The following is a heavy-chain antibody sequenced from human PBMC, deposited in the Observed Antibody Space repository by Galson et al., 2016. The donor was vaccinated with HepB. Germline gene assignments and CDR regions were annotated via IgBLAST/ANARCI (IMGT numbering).Heavy chain of an antibody. J-gene: IGHJ5*02. CDR1: GFTFVDYT. CDR2: INWHDSTT. V-gene: IGHV3-43*01. CDR3: VNGGQWLTES. D-gene: IGHD6-19*01. Sequence: SLRLSCAASGFTFVDYTMHWVRLVPGKGLEWVSLINWHDSTTHYADSVKGRITLSRDNSKDALYLQMNALRPEDTALYYCVNGGQWLTESWGQGTLVTVSS.